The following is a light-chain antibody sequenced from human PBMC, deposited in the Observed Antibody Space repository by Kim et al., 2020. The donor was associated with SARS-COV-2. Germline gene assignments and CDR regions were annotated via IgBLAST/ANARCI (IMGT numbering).Light chain of an antibody. J-gene: IGKJ4*01. CDR3: NQYGGSL. CDR1: QSVSSSY. Sequence: EIVLTQSPGTLSLSPGERVTLSCRASQSVSSSYLAWYQQKPGQAPRLLIYGASSRATGIPDRFSGSGSGTDFTLTISRLEPEDFAVYYCNQYGGSLFGGGTKVDIK. V-gene: IGKV3-20*01. CDR2: GAS.